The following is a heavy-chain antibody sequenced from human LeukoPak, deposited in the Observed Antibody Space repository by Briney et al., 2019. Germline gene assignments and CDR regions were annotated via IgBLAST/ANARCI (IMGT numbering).Heavy chain of an antibody. CDR1: GYMFSGYW. D-gene: IGHD2/OR15-2a*01. CDR3: ARLRGSTIPVGWFDP. V-gene: IGHV5-51*01. J-gene: IGHJ5*02. CDR2: IFPDNSDT. Sequence: GESLKISCKGSGYMFSGYWIGWVRQVPGNGLEWMGIIFPDNSDTRYSPSFQGQVTMSVDKSFSTAYLQWSSLKASDTAMYYCARLRGSTIPVGWFDPWGQGTLVTVSS.